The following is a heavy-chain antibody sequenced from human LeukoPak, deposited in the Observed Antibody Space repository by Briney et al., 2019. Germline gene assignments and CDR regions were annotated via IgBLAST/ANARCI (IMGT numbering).Heavy chain of an antibody. Sequence: ETLSLTCTVSGGSISSSSYYWGWIRQPPGKGLEWIGSIYYSGSTYYNPSLKSRVTISVDTSKNQFSLKLSSVTAADTAVYYCARQRASTMVRGVIIDYWGQGTLVTVCS. D-gene: IGHD3-10*01. V-gene: IGHV4-39*01. CDR2: IYYSGST. CDR1: GGSISSSSYY. CDR3: ARQRASTMVRGVIIDY. J-gene: IGHJ4*02.